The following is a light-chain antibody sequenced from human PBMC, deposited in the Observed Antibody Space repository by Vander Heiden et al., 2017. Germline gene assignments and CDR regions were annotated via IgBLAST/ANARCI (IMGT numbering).Light chain of an antibody. CDR2: DAS. CDR3: QQYDNLPPYT. V-gene: IGKV1-33*01. Sequence: DIQMTQSPSSLSASVGDRVTITCQASQDLSNYLNWYQQKPGQAPKLLIYDASNLETGVPSRFSGSGSGTDFTFTISSLQPEDIATYYCQQYDNLPPYTFGQGTKLEIK. CDR1: QDLSNY. J-gene: IGKJ2*01.